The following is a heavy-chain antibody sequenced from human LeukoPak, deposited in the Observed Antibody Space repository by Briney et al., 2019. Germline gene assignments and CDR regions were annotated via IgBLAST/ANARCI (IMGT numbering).Heavy chain of an antibody. J-gene: IGHJ4*02. D-gene: IGHD5-12*01. CDR1: GGTFSSYA. CDR3: AARGYDNNFDY. CDR2: IIPIFGTA. V-gene: IGHV1-69*13. Sequence: SVKVSCKASGGTFSSYAISWVRQAPGQGLEWMGGIIPIFGTANYAQKFQGRVTITADESTSTAYMELSSLRSEDTAVYYCAARGYDNNFDYWGQGTLVAVSS.